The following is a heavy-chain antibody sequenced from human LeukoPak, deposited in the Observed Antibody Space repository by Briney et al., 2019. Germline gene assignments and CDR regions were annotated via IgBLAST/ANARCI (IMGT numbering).Heavy chain of an antibody. CDR1: GFTVSSNY. CDR3: ATGYCTSTTCYRSRFDY. J-gene: IGHJ4*02. D-gene: IGHD2-2*01. Sequence: GGSLRLSCAASGFTVSSNYMSWVRQAPGKGLEWVANVKPDGSEKYYVDSVKGRFTISRDNAKNSLYLQINSQRAEDTAVFYCATGYCTSTTCYRSRFDYWGQGTLVTVSS. CDR2: VKPDGSEK. V-gene: IGHV3-7*01.